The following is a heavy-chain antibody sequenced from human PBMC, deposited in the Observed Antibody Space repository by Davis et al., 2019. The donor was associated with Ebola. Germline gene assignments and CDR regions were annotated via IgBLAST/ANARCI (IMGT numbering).Heavy chain of an antibody. CDR2: ISSSSSTI. CDR1: GFTFSSYS. CDR3: ARKDSSRPSADFDY. V-gene: IGHV3-48*02. D-gene: IGHD3-22*01. Sequence: PGGSLRLSCAASGFTFSSYSMNWVRQAPGKGLEWVSYISSSSSTIYYADSVKGRFTISRDNAKNSLYLQMNSLRDEDTAVYYCARKDSSRPSADFDYWGQGTLVTVSS. J-gene: IGHJ4*02.